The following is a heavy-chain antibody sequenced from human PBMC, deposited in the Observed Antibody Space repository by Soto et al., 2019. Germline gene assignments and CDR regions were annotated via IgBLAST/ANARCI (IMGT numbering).Heavy chain of an antibody. V-gene: IGHV3-21*01. D-gene: IGHD7-27*01. CDR1: DFAFNSYT. Sequence: EVQLVESGGGLVKSGGSLRLSCEASDFAFNSYTMNWVRQAPGKGLEWVSSISSTSTYIYYADSLQGRFTISRDNAKNSLYLQMNSLRAEDTALYYCARDRTGDNAAFDVWGQGTMVTVSS. CDR2: ISSTSTYI. CDR3: ARDRTGDNAAFDV. J-gene: IGHJ3*01.